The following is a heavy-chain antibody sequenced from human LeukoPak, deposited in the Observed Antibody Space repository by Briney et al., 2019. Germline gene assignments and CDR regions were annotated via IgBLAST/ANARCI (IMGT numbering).Heavy chain of an antibody. V-gene: IGHV5-51*01. D-gene: IGHD3-10*01. CDR3: ARTLITARDAFDI. J-gene: IGHJ3*02. CDR2: IYPGDSDT. CDR1: GYTFTTYW. Sequence: GQSLKISCKGSGYTFTTYWIGWVRQVPGKGLEWMGIIYPGDSDTRYSPSFQGQVTISADKSTSTAFLQWSSLKASDTAIYYCARTLITARDAFDIWGQGTMVTVSS.